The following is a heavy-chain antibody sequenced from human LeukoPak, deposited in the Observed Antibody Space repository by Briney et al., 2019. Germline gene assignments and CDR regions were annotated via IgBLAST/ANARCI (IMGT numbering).Heavy chain of an antibody. Sequence: PSETLSLTCTVSGGSISSGDYYWSWIRQPPGKGLEWIGYIYYSGSTYYNPFLKSRVTISVDTSKNQFSLKLSSVTAADTAVYYCARDSVDTAMGTYYYGMDVWGQGTTVTVSS. CDR2: IYYSGST. D-gene: IGHD5-18*01. J-gene: IGHJ6*02. CDR1: GGSISSGDYY. V-gene: IGHV4-30-4*01. CDR3: ARDSVDTAMGTYYYGMDV.